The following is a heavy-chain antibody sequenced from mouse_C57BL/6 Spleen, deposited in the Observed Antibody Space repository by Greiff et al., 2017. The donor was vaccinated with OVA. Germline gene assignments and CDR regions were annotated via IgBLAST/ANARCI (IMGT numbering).Heavy chain of an antibody. CDR1: GYTFPDYY. D-gene: IGHD2-3*01. V-gene: IGHV1-76*01. Sequence: VQVVESGAELVRPGASVMLSCKASGYTFPDYYINWVKQRPGQGLEWIARIYPGSGNTYYNEKFKGKVTLTAEKSSSTAYMQLSSLTSEDSAVYFCARCGYYSYYFDYWGQGTTLTVSS. CDR3: ARCGYYSYYFDY. CDR2: IYPGSGNT. J-gene: IGHJ2*01.